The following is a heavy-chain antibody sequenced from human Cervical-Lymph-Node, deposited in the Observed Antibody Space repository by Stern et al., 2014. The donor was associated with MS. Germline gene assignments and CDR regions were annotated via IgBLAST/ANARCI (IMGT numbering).Heavy chain of an antibody. V-gene: IGHV1-46*03. CDR2: INPSDGAT. J-gene: IGHJ4*02. CDR1: GYTFSNYY. D-gene: IGHD3-10*01. Sequence: QVQLVESGAEVKKPGASVKVSCKTSGYTFSNYYIHWVRQAPGQGLEWMGIINPSDGATAYAQRFQGRVTMTRDTSTSTVFMELSSLRSEDTAVYYCARNDYSGSGRYYFFDYWGQGTLVPVSS. CDR3: ARNDYSGSGRYYFFDY.